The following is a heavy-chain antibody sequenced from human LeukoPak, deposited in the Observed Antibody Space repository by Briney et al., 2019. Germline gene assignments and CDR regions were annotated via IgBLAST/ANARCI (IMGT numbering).Heavy chain of an antibody. D-gene: IGHD3-9*01. CDR1: GGSISSGDYY. Sequence: PSQTLSLTCTVSGGSISSGDYYWSWIRQPPGKGLEWIGYIYYSGSTYYNPSLKSRVTISVDTSKNQFSLKLSSVTAADTAVYYCASIKLRYFGPYYFDYWGQGTLVTVSS. CDR2: IYYSGST. J-gene: IGHJ4*02. V-gene: IGHV4-30-4*01. CDR3: ASIKLRYFGPYYFDY.